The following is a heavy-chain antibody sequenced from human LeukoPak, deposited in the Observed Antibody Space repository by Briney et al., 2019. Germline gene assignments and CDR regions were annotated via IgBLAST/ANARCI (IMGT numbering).Heavy chain of an antibody. D-gene: IGHD5-18*01. V-gene: IGHV3-48*03. CDR1: GFTFSSYE. J-gene: IGHJ4*02. Sequence: GGSLRLSCAASGFTFSSYEMNWVRQAPGKGLECVSYISGSGSIIYADSVKGRFTISRDNAKTSLYLQMNSLRAEDTAVYYCARDAGNTAFDYWGQGTLVTVSS. CDR2: ISGSGSII. CDR3: ARDAGNTAFDY.